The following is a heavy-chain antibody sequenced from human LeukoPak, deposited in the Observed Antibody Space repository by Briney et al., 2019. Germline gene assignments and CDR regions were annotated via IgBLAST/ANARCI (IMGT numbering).Heavy chain of an antibody. J-gene: IGHJ4*02. CDR3: ARGDRTYGYVY. V-gene: IGHV4-34*01. CDR2: INHSGST. D-gene: IGHD5-18*01. CDR1: GGSFSGYY. Sequence: SKTLSLTCAVYGGSFSGYYWSWIRHPPGKGLEWIGEINHSGSTNYNPSLKSRVTISVDTSKNQFSLKLSSVTAADTAVYYCARGDRTYGYVYWGQGTLVTVSS.